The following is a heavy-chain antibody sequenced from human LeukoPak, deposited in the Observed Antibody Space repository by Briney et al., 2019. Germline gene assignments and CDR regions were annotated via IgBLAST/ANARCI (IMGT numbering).Heavy chain of an antibody. D-gene: IGHD3-9*01. CDR3: ARATYYDILTGYLYYYYGMDV. CDR1: GGTFSSYA. J-gene: IGHJ6*04. Sequence: SVRVSCKASGGTFSSYAISWVRQAPGQGLEWTGGIIPIFGTANYAQKFQGRVTITADKSTSTAYMELSSLRSEDTAVYYCARATYYDILTGYLYYYYGMDVWGKGTTVTVSS. CDR2: IIPIFGTA. V-gene: IGHV1-69*06.